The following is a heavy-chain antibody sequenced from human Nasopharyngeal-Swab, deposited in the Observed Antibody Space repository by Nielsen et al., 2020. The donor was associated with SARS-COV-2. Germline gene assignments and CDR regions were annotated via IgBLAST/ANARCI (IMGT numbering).Heavy chain of an antibody. CDR1: GGSISSSGYY. CDR2: IYYSGST. J-gene: IGHJ4*02. D-gene: IGHD6-13*01. CDR3: ASLPRIAAAGTGNDY. Sequence: SETLSLTCTVSGGSISSSGYYWSWIRQHPGKGLEWIGYIYYSGSTYYNPSLKSRVTISVDTSKNQFSLKLSSVTAADTAVYYCASLPRIAAAGTGNDYWGQGTLVTVSS. V-gene: IGHV4-31*03.